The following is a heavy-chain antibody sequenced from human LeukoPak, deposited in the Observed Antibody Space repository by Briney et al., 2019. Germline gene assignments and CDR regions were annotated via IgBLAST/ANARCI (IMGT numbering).Heavy chain of an antibody. CDR3: ARGRGGEDDY. J-gene: IGHJ4*02. D-gene: IGHD3-16*01. Sequence: SETLSLTCTVSGGSISSYYWSWIRQPPGKGLEWIGYIYYSGSTNYNPSLKSRVTILVDTSKNQFSLKLSSVTAADTAVYFCARGRGGEDDYWGQGALVTVSS. CDR1: GGSISSYY. CDR2: IYYSGST. V-gene: IGHV4-59*01.